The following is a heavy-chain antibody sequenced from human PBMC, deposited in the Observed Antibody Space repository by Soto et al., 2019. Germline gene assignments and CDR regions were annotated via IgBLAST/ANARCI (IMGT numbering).Heavy chain of an antibody. J-gene: IGHJ4*02. D-gene: IGHD2-2*01. CDR1: GGSISSSSYY. Sequence: PSETLSLTCTVSGGSISSSSYYWGWIRQPPGKGLEWIGSIYYSGSTYYNPSLKSRVTISVDTSKNQFSLKLSSVTAADTAVYYCASRPNIVVVPAAIDYWGQGTLVTVS. CDR2: IYYSGST. V-gene: IGHV4-39*01. CDR3: ASRPNIVVVPAAIDY.